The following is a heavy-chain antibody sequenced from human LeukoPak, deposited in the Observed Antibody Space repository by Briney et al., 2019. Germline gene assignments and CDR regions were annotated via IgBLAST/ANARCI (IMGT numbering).Heavy chain of an antibody. V-gene: IGHV1-8*01. Sequence: GASVKVSCKASGYTFTSYDINWVRQATGQGLEWMGWMNPNSGNTGYAQKFQGRVTMTRNTSISTAYMELSSLRSGDTAVYYCARGGGKYCSGGSCYYYWGQGTLVTVSS. D-gene: IGHD2-15*01. CDR2: MNPNSGNT. CDR1: GYTFTSYD. J-gene: IGHJ4*02. CDR3: ARGGGKYCSGGSCYYY.